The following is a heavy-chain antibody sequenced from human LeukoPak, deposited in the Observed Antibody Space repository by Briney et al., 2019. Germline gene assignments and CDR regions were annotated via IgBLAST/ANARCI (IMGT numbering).Heavy chain of an antibody. J-gene: IGHJ4*02. D-gene: IGHD2/OR15-2a*01. Sequence: GGSLRLSCVASGFPFSSYWMTWVRQAPGKGLEWVANIKQDGSKKSYVDSVKGRFTISRDNAKNTVYLQMNSLRAEDTAVYYCVSFYETYWGRGTLVTVSS. CDR3: VSFYETY. CDR2: IKQDGSKK. CDR1: GFPFSSYW. V-gene: IGHV3-7*01.